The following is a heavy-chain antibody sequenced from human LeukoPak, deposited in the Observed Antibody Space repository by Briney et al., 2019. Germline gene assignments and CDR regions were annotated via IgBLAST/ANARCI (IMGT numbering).Heavy chain of an antibody. V-gene: IGHV3-30*04. CDR3: ARGQIVVVPAAMLGAY. D-gene: IGHD2-2*01. CDR2: ITSDGRNK. Sequence: GGSLRLSCAASGFTFSNYAMHWVRQAPGKGLEWVALITSDGRNKYYVDSVRGRFTSSKDNSKNTLYLQMNSLRGEDTAVYYCARGQIVVVPAAMLGAYWGQGTLVTVSS. J-gene: IGHJ4*02. CDR1: GFTFSNYA.